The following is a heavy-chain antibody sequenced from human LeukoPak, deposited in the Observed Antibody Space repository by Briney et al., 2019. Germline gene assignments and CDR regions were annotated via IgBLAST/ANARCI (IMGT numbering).Heavy chain of an antibody. CDR2: ISSSSNYI. CDR1: GFTFTSFR. CDR3: VREYSGWLAAAGA. Sequence: GGSLRLSCAASGFTFTSFRMNWVRQAPEKGLEWVASISSSSNYIYYADSVKGRFTISTDNAKNSLYLQRNSLRAEDTAVYYCVREYSGWLAAAGAWGRGTLVTVSS. J-gene: IGHJ4*02. D-gene: IGHD6-13*01. V-gene: IGHV3-21*01.